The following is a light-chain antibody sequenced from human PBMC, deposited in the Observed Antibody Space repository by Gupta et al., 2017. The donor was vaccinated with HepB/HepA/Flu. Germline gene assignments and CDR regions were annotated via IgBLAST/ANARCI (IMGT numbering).Light chain of an antibody. Sequence: SYELTQPRSVSVSPGQTATIACSGVELGDKFASWYQQKTGQSPVLVIYRESKRPSGIPERFSGSNSGDTATLTISGTQAMDEADYYCQAWDSSAAVVFGGGTKLTVL. V-gene: IGLV3-1*01. J-gene: IGLJ3*02. CDR2: RES. CDR1: ELGDKF. CDR3: QAWDSSAAVV.